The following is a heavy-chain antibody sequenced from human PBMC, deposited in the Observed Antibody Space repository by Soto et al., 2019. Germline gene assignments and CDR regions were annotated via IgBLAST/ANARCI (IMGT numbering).Heavy chain of an antibody. Sequence: ASVKVSCKASGYTFTGYYMHWVRQAPGQGLEWMGWINPNSGGTNYAQKFQGWVTMTRDTSISTAYMELSRLRSDDTAVYYCARDLYYVDYSVGDWYYYGMDVWGQGTTVTVSS. CDR1: GYTFTGYY. V-gene: IGHV1-2*04. CDR2: INPNSGGT. CDR3: ARDLYYVDYSVGDWYYYGMDV. D-gene: IGHD4-17*01. J-gene: IGHJ6*02.